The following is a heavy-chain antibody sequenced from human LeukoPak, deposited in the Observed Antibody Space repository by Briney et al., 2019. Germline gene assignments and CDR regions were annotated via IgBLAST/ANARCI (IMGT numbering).Heavy chain of an antibody. Sequence: GGSLRLSCAGSGFTFSSYAMSWVRQAPGTGLEWVSAISDTGATTYDADSVKGRFTISRDNSRSTLYLQMNSLRAEDTALYYCAKDTSIGRYCTNGVCSPFDYWGQGTLVTVSS. D-gene: IGHD2-8*01. CDR3: AKDTSIGRYCTNGVCSPFDY. J-gene: IGHJ4*02. CDR2: ISDTGATT. CDR1: GFTFSSYA. V-gene: IGHV3-23*01.